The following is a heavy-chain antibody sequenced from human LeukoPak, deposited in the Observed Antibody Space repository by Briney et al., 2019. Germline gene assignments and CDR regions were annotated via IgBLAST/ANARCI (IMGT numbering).Heavy chain of an antibody. CDR3: AWVFLAVGGTGGYFDL. D-gene: IGHD3-10*01. J-gene: IGHJ2*01. Sequence: GESLKISCKGSGYNFTPYWIVWVRQMPGKGLEWMGMTFPGDSYSIYSPSFQGQVTMSVDKSITTAYLQWSSLKASDTAMYYCAWVFLAVGGTGGYFDLWGRGTLVTVSA. V-gene: IGHV5-51*01. CDR2: TFPGDSYS. CDR1: GYNFTPYW.